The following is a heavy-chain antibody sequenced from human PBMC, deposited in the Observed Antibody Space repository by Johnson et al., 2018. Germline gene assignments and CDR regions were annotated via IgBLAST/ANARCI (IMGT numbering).Heavy chain of an antibody. CDR2: ISSGGSS. V-gene: IGHV3-66*02. J-gene: IGHJ6*03. Sequence: VQLLESGGGLVQPGGSXRLSCAASGFTVSSNYMSWVRQAPGKGLEWVSVISSGGSSYYADSVKGRFTISRDNSKNPLYLQMNSLRAEDTAVYYCARGAMVRGVIIYYYYYMDVWGKGTTVTVSS. CDR3: ARGAMVRGVIIYYYYYMDV. D-gene: IGHD3-10*01. CDR1: GFTVSSNY.